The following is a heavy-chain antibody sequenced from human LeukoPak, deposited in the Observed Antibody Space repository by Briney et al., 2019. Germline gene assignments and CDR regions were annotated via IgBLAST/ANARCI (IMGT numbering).Heavy chain of an antibody. D-gene: IGHD3-22*01. J-gene: IGHJ3*01. V-gene: IGHV4-39*01. CDR1: GGSISSTSYY. Sequence: PSETLSPTCAVSGGSISSTSYYWAWIRQPPGKGLEWIGTIYYSGSTYHNPSLKSRVTLSVDTSRNQFSLRLSSVDAADTAVYHCAKAGVRYFDSSGLYAFDFWGQGTTVTVSS. CDR3: AKAGVRYFDSSGLYAFDF. CDR2: IYYSGST.